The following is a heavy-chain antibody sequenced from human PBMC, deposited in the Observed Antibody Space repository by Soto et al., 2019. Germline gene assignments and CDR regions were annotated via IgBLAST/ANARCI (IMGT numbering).Heavy chain of an antibody. CDR3: ARQKWLYLNWFDP. CDR1: GGSISSSSYY. CDR2: IYYSGST. V-gene: IGHV4-39*01. J-gene: IGHJ5*02. D-gene: IGHD6-19*01. Sequence: QLQLQESGPGLVKPSETLSLTCTVSGGSISSSSYYWGWIRQPPGKGLEWIGSIYYSGSTYYNPSLKSRVTISVDTSKNQFSLKLSSVTAADTAVYYCARQKWLYLNWFDPWGQGTLVTVSS.